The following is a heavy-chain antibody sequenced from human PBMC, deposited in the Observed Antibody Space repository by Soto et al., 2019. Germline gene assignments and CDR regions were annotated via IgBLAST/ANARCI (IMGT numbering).Heavy chain of an antibody. J-gene: IGHJ4*02. Sequence: GSLRLSCAASGFTFSSYGMHWVRQAPGKGLEWVAVISYDGSNKYYADSVKGRFTISRDNSKNTLYLQMNSLRVEDTAVYYCAKGYHNFDYWGLGTLVTVSS. V-gene: IGHV3-30*18. CDR3: AKGYHNFDY. CDR2: ISYDGSNK. D-gene: IGHD2-2*01. CDR1: GFTFSSYG.